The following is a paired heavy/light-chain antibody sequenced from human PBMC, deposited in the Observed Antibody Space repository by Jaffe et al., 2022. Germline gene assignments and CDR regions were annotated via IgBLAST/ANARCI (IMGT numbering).Light chain of an antibody. V-gene: IGKV4-1*01. CDR1: QSVLYSSNNKNY. Sequence: DIVMTQSPDSLAVSLGERAAINCKSSQSVLYSSNNKNYLAWYQQKPGQPPKLLIYWASTRESGVPDRFSGSGSGTDFTLTISSLQAEDVAVYYCQQYYTTPLTFGGGTKVEIK. CDR3: QQYYTTPLT. J-gene: IGKJ4*01. CDR2: WAS.
Heavy chain of an antibody. D-gene: IGHD4-4*01. V-gene: IGHV3-74*01. CDR3: ARNRNPDYSNYASDY. Sequence: EVQLVESGGGLVQPGGSLRLSCAASGFTFSSYWMHWVRQAPGKGLVWVSRINSDGSGTNYADSVKGRFTISRDNAKNTLYLQMNSLRAEDTAVYYCARNRNPDYSNYASDYWGQGTLVTVSS. J-gene: IGHJ4*02. CDR2: INSDGSGT. CDR1: GFTFSSYW.